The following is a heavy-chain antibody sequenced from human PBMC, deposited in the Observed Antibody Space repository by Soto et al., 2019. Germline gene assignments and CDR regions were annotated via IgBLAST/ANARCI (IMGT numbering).Heavy chain of an antibody. J-gene: IGHJ4*02. V-gene: IGHV4-4*02. CDR1: GGSISSGEW. CDR3: ARSGCDSIVGALDY. D-gene: IGHD2-21*02. Sequence: QVQLQESGPGLVKPSGTLSLTCAVSGGSISSGEWCWSWVRQSPGKGLEWIGEIYYSGGTTYNPSLKSRVTISADKSENQFSLRLSSVTAADTAVYYCARSGCDSIVGALDYWGQGTLVTVSS. CDR2: IYYSGGT.